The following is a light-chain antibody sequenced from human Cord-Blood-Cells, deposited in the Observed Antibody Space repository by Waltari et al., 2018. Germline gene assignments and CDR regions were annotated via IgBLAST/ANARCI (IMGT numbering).Light chain of an antibody. CDR1: QRISSY. J-gene: IGKJ3*01. V-gene: IGKV1-39*01. CDR3: QQSYSTPFT. Sequence: DIQMTQSPSSLSASVGDRVTITCRAIQRISSYLNWYQQKPGKTPKLLIYAASSLQSGFPSRFRGIGSGTDFALTISSLQPEDFATYYCQQSYSTPFTFGPGTKVDIK. CDR2: AAS.